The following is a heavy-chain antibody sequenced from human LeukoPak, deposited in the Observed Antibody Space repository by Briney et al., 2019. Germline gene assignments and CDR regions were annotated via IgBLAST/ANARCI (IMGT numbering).Heavy chain of an antibody. V-gene: IGHV4-59*01. Sequence: SETLSLTCTVSGGSISSYYWSWIRQPPGKGLEWNGYIYYSGSTNYNPSLKSRVTISVDTSKNQFSLKLSSVTAADTAVYYCARAKAVAGSSGWFDPWGQGTLVTVSS. CDR1: GGSISSYY. D-gene: IGHD6-19*01. CDR3: ARAKAVAGSSGWFDP. CDR2: IYYSGST. J-gene: IGHJ5*02.